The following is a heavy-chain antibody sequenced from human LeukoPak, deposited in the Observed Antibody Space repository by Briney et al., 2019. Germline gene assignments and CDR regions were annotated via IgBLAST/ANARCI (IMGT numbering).Heavy chain of an antibody. CDR1: GGSISSGVYY. CDR2: IHNSGST. J-gene: IGHJ4*02. Sequence: SESLSLTCTVSGGSISSGVYYWSWIPQHPGKGLEWIGYIHNSGSTYYNPSLKSRVTLTVDTSKNQFSLKLSSVTAADTAVYYCAREDFGSGNSQFDYWGQGTLVTVSS. V-gene: IGHV4-31*02. D-gene: IGHD3-10*01. CDR3: AREDFGSGNSQFDY.